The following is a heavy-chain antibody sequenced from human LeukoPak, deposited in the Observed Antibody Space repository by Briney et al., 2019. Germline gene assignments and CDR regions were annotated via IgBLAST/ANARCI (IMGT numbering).Heavy chain of an antibody. CDR1: GGSFSGYY. V-gene: IGHV4-34*01. Sequence: SETLSLTCAVYGGSFSGYYWSWIRQPPGKGLEWIGEINHSGSTNYNPSLKSRVTISVDTSKNQFSLKLSSVTAADTAVYYCARWARGMDVWGQGTTVTASS. CDR2: INHSGST. CDR3: ARWARGMDV. J-gene: IGHJ6*02.